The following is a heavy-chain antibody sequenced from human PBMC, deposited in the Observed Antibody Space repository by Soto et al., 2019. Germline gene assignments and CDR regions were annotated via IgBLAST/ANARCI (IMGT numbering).Heavy chain of an antibody. CDR1: GFSFSSYW. D-gene: IGHD3-16*01. V-gene: IGHV3-74*01. CDR3: AKDVSWGQSDY. J-gene: IGHJ4*02. Sequence: GGSLRLSCAASGFSFSSYWMHWFRQAPGKGPVWVSQINLDGTTTNYADSVKGRFTISRDNAENTLYLHMNSLRAEDTAVYYCAKDVSWGQSDYWGQGTLVTVSS. CDR2: INLDGTTT.